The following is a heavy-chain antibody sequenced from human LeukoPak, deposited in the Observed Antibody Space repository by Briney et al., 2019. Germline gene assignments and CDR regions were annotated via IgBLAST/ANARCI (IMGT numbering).Heavy chain of an antibody. V-gene: IGHV3-48*03. D-gene: IGHD2-21*01. CDR3: ARVLLAYDVEIDH. J-gene: IGHJ4*02. CDR1: GFYIRSYD. Sequence: LPGGSLRLSCIASGFYIRSYDMNWVRQAPGKGLEWVSHISSSGTIMHYADSVKGRFTISRDNAKKSLYLQMTSLRAEDTAIYYGARVLLAYDVEIDHWGQGTLVTVSS. CDR2: ISSSGTIM.